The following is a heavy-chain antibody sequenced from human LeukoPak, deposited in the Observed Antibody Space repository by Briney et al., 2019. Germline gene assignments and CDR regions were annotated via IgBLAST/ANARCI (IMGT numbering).Heavy chain of an antibody. CDR2: ISYDGSNK. CDR1: GFTFSSYA. J-gene: IGHJ4*02. Sequence: PGRSLRLSCAASGFTFSSYAMHWVRQAPGKGLEWVAVISYDGSNKYYADSVKGRFTISRDNSKNTLYLQMNSLRAEDTAVYYCARAPEGPFDYWGQGTLDTVSS. CDR3: ARAPEGPFDY. V-gene: IGHV3-30-3*01.